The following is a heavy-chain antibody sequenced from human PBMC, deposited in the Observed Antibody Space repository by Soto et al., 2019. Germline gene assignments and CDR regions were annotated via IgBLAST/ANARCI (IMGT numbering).Heavy chain of an antibody. CDR1: GFTFSSYW. CDR3: AGYYYDSSGYDHYYYYGMDV. CDR2: IKQDGSEK. Sequence: GGSLRLSCAASGFTFSSYWMSWVRQAPGKGLEWVANIKQDGSEKYYVDSVKGRFTISRDNAKNSLYLQMNSLRAEDTAVYYCAGYYYDSSGYDHYYYYGMDVWGQGTTGTLSS. V-gene: IGHV3-7*01. D-gene: IGHD3-22*01. J-gene: IGHJ6*02.